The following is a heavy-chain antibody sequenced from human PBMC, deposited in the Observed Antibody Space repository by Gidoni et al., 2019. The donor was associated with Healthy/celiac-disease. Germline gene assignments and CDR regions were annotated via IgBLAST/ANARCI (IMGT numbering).Heavy chain of an antibody. CDR3: ARVVVGATYGGDYFDY. Sequence: QDQIQQSGAGPCTPSETLSLTCHVFGGSFSGYYWNWIPRPPGKGLEWIVELNHSGSTNYNPSLKSRVTISVDTSKNQFSLKLSSVTAADTAVYYCARVVVGATYGGDYFDYWGQGTLVTVSS. CDR1: GGSFSGYY. D-gene: IGHD1-26*01. V-gene: IGHV4-34*01. J-gene: IGHJ4*02. CDR2: LNHSGST.